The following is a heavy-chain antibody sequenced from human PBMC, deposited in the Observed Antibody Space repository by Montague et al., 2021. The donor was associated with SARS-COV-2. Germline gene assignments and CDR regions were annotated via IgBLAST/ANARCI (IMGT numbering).Heavy chain of an antibody. CDR1: GESIDRDTYY. CDR2: LSSSGST. D-gene: IGHD6-19*01. V-gene: IGHV4-39*02. J-gene: IGHJ4*02. Sequence: SESLSLTCIVTGESIDRDTYYWGWIRQSPGKGLEWNGSLSSSGSTYYNPSLRSRVTISMDTSKNHFSLKVNSVTATDTAVYFCARPGSVSGWFYFDDWGQGILVSVSS. CDR3: ARPGSVSGWFYFDD.